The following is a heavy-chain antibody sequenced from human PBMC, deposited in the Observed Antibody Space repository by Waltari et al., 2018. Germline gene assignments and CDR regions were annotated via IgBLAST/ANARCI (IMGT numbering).Heavy chain of an antibody. Sequence: EVQLVESGGGLVQPGGSLRLSCAASGFTFNTYWMKWIRQAPGKGVEWVANRNPDGSQKFYVDSVKGRFTVSRDNAQNSLYLQMNNLRAEDTAVYYSTTLARGESGDYWGQGTLVTVSS. D-gene: IGHD3-10*01. V-gene: IGHV3-7*01. CDR3: TTLARGESGDY. J-gene: IGHJ4*02. CDR2: RNPDGSQK. CDR1: GFTFNTYW.